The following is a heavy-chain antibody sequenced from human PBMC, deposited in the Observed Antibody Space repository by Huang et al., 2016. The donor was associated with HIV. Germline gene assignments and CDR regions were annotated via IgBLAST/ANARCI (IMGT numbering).Heavy chain of an antibody. CDR1: GFTVSDNY. CDR3: ARGAESSWSGSYYYGLDV. D-gene: IGHD6-19*01. Sequence: DVQLVESGGGLIQPGGSLRLSCSASGFTVSDNYFTWVRQAPGKGLEWVSVIFISGRTYHADSVKGRFTISRDNSKKTVYLQMNSLRVDDTAVYYCARGAESSWSGSYYYGLDVWGQGTTVIV. CDR2: IFISGRT. V-gene: IGHV3-53*01. J-gene: IGHJ6*02.